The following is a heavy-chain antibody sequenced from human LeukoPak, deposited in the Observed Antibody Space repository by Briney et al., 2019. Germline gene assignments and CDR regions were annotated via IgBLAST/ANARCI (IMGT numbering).Heavy chain of an antibody. D-gene: IGHD3-10*01. CDR2: IYYSGST. Sequence: PSETLSLTCTVSGGSISSYYWSWIRQPPGKGLEWIGYIYYSGSTNYNPSLKSRVTISVDTSKNQFSLKLSSVTAADTAVYYCARRSTYYYGSGSRHWFDPWGQGTLVTVSS. CDR1: GGSISSYY. J-gene: IGHJ5*02. V-gene: IGHV4-59*01. CDR3: ARRSTYYYGSGSRHWFDP.